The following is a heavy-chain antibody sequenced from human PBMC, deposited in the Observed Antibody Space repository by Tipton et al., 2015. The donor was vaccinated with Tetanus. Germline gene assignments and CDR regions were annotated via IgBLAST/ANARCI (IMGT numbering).Heavy chain of an antibody. Sequence: SLRLSCAASGFTFSSYWMSWVRQAPGKGLEWVANIKQDGSEKYYVDSVKGRFAISRDNAKNSLYLQMNSLRAEDTAVYYCARADCTNGVCYPGRGYWGQGTLVTVSS. J-gene: IGHJ4*02. D-gene: IGHD2-8*01. CDR1: GFTFSSYW. V-gene: IGHV3-7*01. CDR3: ARADCTNGVCYPGRGY. CDR2: IKQDGSEK.